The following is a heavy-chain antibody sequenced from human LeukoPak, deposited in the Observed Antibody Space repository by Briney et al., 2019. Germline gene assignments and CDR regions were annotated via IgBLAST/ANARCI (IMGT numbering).Heavy chain of an antibody. CDR1: GYTFIGYY. V-gene: IGHV1-2*02. CDR3: AREGTAYYYDSSGYYY. D-gene: IGHD3-22*01. CDR2: INPNSGGT. J-gene: IGHJ4*02. Sequence: ASVKVSCKASGYTFIGYYMHWVRQAPGQGLEWMGWINPNSGGTNYAQKFQGRVTMTRDTSISTAYMELSRLRSDDTAVYYCAREGTAYYYDSSGYYYWGQGTLVTVSS.